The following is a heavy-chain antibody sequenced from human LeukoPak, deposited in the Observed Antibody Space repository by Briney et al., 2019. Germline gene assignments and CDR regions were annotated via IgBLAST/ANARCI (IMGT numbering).Heavy chain of an antibody. CDR2: INHSGST. Sequence: SETLSLTCAVYGGSFSGYYWSWIRQPPGKGLEWIGEINHSGSTNYNPSLKSRVTISVDTSKNQFSLKLSSVTAADTAVYYCARDISGWYFGLDRNWYFDLWGRGTLVTVSS. J-gene: IGHJ2*01. V-gene: IGHV4-34*01. CDR3: ARDISGWYFGLDRNWYFDL. CDR1: GGSFSGYY. D-gene: IGHD6-19*01.